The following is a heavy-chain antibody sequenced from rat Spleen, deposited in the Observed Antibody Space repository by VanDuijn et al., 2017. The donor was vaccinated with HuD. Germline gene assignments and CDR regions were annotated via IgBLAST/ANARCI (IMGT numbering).Heavy chain of an antibody. J-gene: IGHJ2*01. V-gene: IGHV5-20*01. CDR1: GFTFSNYD. CDR3: STAGSGLDYYYAGGFDY. CDR2: ISYDGRST. D-gene: IGHD1-6*01. Sequence: EVQLVESGGGLVQPGRSMKLSCAASGFTFSNYDMAWVRQAPTKGLEWVASISYDGRSTYYRDSVKGRFTVSRDNAKSTLNLQMDSLRSEDTATYYCSTAGSGLDYYYAGGFDYWGQGVMVTVSS.